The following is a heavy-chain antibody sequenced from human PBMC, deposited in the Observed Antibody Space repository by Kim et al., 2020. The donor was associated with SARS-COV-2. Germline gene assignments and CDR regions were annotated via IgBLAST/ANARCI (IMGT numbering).Heavy chain of an antibody. CDR3: ARMGYYYGSGSYQGPAH. CDR2: INPNSGDT. CDR1: GYAFIAYY. J-gene: IGHJ4*02. D-gene: IGHD3-10*01. V-gene: IGHV1-2*06. Sequence: ASVKVSCKASGYAFIAYYIHWARQAPGQGLEWMGRINPNSGDTNYAQSFQGRVTMTRDTSISTAYMELTRLRSDDTAVYYCARMGYYYGSGSYQGPAHWGQGTLVTVSS.